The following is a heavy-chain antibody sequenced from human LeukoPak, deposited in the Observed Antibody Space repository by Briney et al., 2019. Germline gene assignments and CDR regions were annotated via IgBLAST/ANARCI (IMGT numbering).Heavy chain of an antibody. D-gene: IGHD6-19*01. CDR2: INAGNGNT. CDR1: GYTFTSYA. CDR3: ARSRAIGSGWPGNY. Sequence: ASVKVSCKASGYTFTSYAMHWVRQAPGQRLEWMGWINAGNGNTRYSQRFQGRVTITRDTSASTAYMELSSLRSEDTAVYYCARSRAIGSGWPGNYWGQGTLVTVSS. V-gene: IGHV1-3*01. J-gene: IGHJ4*02.